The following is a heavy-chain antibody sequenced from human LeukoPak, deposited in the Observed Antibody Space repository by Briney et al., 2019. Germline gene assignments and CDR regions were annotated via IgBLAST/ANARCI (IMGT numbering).Heavy chain of an antibody. J-gene: IGHJ4*02. CDR2: IYYSGST. D-gene: IGHD2-21*01. CDR3: ASSIPGLPFDY. CDR1: GGTISSGGYY. V-gene: IGHV4-31*03. Sequence: SETLSLTCTVSGGTISSGGYYWNWIRQHPGKGLEWIGYIYYSGSTYYNPSLKSRVTISVDTSKNQFSLKLSSVTAADTAVYYCASSIPGLPFDYWGQGTLVTVSS.